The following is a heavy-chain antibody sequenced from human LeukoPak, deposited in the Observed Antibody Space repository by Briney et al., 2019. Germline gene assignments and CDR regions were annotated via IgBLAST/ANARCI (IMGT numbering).Heavy chain of an antibody. D-gene: IGHD6-25*01. CDR2: IYHSGSA. CDR1: GYSISSDFY. Sequence: PSETLSLACAVSGYSISSDFYWGWIRQSPGKGLEWIGSIYHSGSAHYSPSLRSRVTISADTSKNQFSLKLRSVTAADTAVYYCARAYNSAWGRFDYWGQGTLVTVSS. J-gene: IGHJ4*02. CDR3: ARAYNSAWGRFDY. V-gene: IGHV4-38-2*01.